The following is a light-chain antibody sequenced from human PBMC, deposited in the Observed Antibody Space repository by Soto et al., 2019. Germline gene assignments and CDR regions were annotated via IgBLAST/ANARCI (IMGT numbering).Light chain of an antibody. CDR1: SSDIGAYNF. Sequence: QSALTQPPSASGSPGQSVTISCSGSSSDIGAYNFVSWYQQHPGQAPKLMIFEVNQRPSGVPNRFSGSKSGNTASLTVSGLQDEDEADYYCSSFAGDNDVIFGGGTKVTVL. CDR3: SSFAGDNDVI. J-gene: IGLJ2*01. CDR2: EVN. V-gene: IGLV2-8*01.